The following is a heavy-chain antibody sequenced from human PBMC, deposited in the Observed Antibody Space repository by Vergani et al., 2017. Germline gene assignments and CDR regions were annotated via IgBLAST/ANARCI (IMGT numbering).Heavy chain of an antibody. Sequence: QVQLVQSGAEVKKPGASVKVSCKASGYTFTSYDINWVRQATGQGLEWMGWMNPNSGNTGYAQKFQGRVTMTRNTSISTAYRELSSLRSEDTAVYYCARYPRDSGYDNYWGQGTLVTVSS. J-gene: IGHJ4*02. D-gene: IGHD5-12*01. CDR2: MNPNSGNT. CDR1: GYTFTSYD. CDR3: ARYPRDSGYDNY. V-gene: IGHV1-8*01.